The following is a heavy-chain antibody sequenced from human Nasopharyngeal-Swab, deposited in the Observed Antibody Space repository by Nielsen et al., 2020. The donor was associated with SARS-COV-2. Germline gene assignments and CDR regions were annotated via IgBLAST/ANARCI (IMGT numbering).Heavy chain of an antibody. Sequence: VRQAPGTGLEWVSVISGSGGSTYYADSVKGRFTISRDNSKNTLYLQMNSLRAEDTAVYYCARYDDYYDSSGYAYWGQGTLVTVSS. J-gene: IGHJ4*02. V-gene: IGHV3-23*01. CDR3: ARYDDYYDSSGYAY. CDR2: ISGSGGST. D-gene: IGHD3-22*01.